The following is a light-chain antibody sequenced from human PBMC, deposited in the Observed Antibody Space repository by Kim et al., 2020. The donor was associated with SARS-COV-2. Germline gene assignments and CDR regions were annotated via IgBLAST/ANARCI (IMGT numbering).Light chain of an antibody. V-gene: IGLV2-14*03. CDR3: TSYTSAISLL. CDR1: NSDIGGYPY. Sequence: QSALTQPASVSGSPGQSITISCTGTNSDIGGYPYVSWYQQHPGKAPKLMIYDVSNRPSRVSNRFSGSKSGNTASLTISGLQAEDEADYYCTSYTSAISLLFGGGTKVTVL. CDR2: DVS. J-gene: IGLJ3*02.